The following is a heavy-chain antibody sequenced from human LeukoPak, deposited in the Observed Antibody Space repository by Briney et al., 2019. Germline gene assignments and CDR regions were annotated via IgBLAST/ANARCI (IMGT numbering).Heavy chain of an antibody. CDR3: ARGKMDY. CDR2: ISYDGSNK. V-gene: IGHV3-30-3*01. Sequence: GVLRLSCVASGFTFSSYAMHWVRQAPGKGLEWVAVISYDGSNKYYADSVKGRFTISRDNSKNTLYLQMNSLRAEDTAVYYCARGKMDYWGQGTLVTVSS. CDR1: GFTFSSYA. J-gene: IGHJ4*02.